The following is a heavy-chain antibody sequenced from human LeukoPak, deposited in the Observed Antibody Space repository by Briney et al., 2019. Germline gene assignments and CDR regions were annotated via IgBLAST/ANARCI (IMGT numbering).Heavy chain of an antibody. CDR1: GFTFSSYE. CDR2: ISSSGSTI. CDR3: ASERLVRGYYYGMDV. D-gene: IGHD6-19*01. Sequence: GGSLRLSCAASGFTFSSYEINWVRQAPGKGLEWVSYISSSGSTIYYADSVKGRFTISRDNAKNSLYLQMNSLRAEDTAVYYCASERLVRGYYYGMDVWGQGTTVTVSS. V-gene: IGHV3-48*03. J-gene: IGHJ6*02.